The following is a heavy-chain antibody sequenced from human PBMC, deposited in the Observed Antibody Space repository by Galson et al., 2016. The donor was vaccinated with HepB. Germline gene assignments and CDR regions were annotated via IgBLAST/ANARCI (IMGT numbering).Heavy chain of an antibody. D-gene: IGHD3-3*01. Sequence: SLRLSCAASGFTFSSYSLNWVRQAPGKGLEWISFISSRSDTKYYADSVKGRLTISRDNAKNSLFLQMNSLRDEDTAVYYCVTDHSRFLQWSPAFDSWDQGTLVTVSS. CDR3: VTDHSRFLQWSPAFDS. CDR1: GFTFSSYS. V-gene: IGHV3-48*02. CDR2: ISSRSDTK. J-gene: IGHJ4*02.